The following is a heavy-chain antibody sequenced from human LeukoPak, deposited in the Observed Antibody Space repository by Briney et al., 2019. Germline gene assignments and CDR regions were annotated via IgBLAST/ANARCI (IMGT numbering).Heavy chain of an antibody. J-gene: IGHJ4*02. Sequence: GESLKISCQASGYSFSNNWIGWVRQMPGKGLEWLGIIYPGDSDTTYSPSFQGQVTISADKSTSTAYLQWNSLKASDTAIYYCATSESQTRFDYWGQGTLVTVSS. CDR3: ATSESQTRFDY. D-gene: IGHD1/OR15-1a*01. V-gene: IGHV5-51*01. CDR1: GYSFSNNW. CDR2: IYPGDSDT.